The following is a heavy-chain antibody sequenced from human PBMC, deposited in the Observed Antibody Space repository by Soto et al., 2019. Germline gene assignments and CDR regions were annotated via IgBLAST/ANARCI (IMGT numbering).Heavy chain of an antibody. V-gene: IGHV2-5*02. Sequence: QITLKESGPTLVKPTQTLMLTCTFSGFSLSTNGVGVGWIRQPPGKALEWLALIYWDGDKRYSPSLKSRLTITKDTSKNQVVLTMTNMGPVDTATYYCAHRRGAYYFDFWGLGTLVTVSS. D-gene: IGHD1-26*01. CDR1: GFSLSTNGVG. CDR3: AHRRGAYYFDF. CDR2: IYWDGDK. J-gene: IGHJ4*02.